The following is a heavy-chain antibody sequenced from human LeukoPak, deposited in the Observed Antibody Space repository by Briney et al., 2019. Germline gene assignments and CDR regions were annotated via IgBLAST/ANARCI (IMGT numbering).Heavy chain of an antibody. CDR1: GGSFSGYY. D-gene: IGHD3-3*01. J-gene: IGHJ4*02. V-gene: IGHV4-34*01. Sequence: KPSETLSLTCAVYGGSFSGYYWSWIRQPPGKGLEWIGEINHSGGTNYNPSLKSRVTISVDTSKNQFSLKLSSVTAADTAVYYCARGGYRYYDFWSGYYREGTGEIGYWGQGTLVTVSS. CDR3: ARGGYRYYDFWSGYYREGTGEIGY. CDR2: INHSGGT.